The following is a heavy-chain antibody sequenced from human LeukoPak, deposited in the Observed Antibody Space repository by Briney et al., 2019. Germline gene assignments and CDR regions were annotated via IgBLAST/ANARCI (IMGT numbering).Heavy chain of an antibody. CDR1: GFTFSSYA. J-gene: IGHJ4*02. CDR3: ARDKGSDEGSKFDY. CDR2: IKQDGSEK. Sequence: GRSLRLSCAASGFTFSSYAMHWVRQAPGKGLEWVANIKQDGSEKYYVDSVKGRFTISRDNAKNSLYLQMNSLRVEDAAVYFCARDKGSDEGSKFDYWGQGTLVTVSS. V-gene: IGHV3-7*03.